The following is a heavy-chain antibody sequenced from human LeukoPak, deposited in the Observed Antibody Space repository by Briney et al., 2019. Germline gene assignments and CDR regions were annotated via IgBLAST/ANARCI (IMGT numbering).Heavy chain of an antibody. J-gene: IGHJ6*04. D-gene: IGHD3-10*01. CDR2: INPSGSST. CDR3: AKGALLWFGELVDV. CDR1: GYSFTSHY. V-gene: IGHV1-46*01. Sequence: ASVKVSCKASGYSFTSHYMHWVRQAPGQGLEWMGLINPSGSSTLYAQKFQGRVTMTRDMSTTTDYMELSSLRSEDTAVYYCAKGALLWFGELVDVWGKGTTVTISS.